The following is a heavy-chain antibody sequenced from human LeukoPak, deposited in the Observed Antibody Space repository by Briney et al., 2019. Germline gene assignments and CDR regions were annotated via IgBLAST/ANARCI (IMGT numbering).Heavy chain of an antibody. CDR1: GGSISSGDYY. V-gene: IGHV4-30-4*01. Sequence: SETLSLTCTVSGGSISSGDYYWSWIRQPPGKGLEWIGYIYYSGSTYYNPSLKSRVTISVDTSKNQFSLKLSSVTAADTAVYYCARDLYYYGSATLGASIDPWGQGTLVTVSS. CDR3: ARDLYYYGSATLGASIDP. J-gene: IGHJ5*02. D-gene: IGHD3-10*01. CDR2: IYYSGST.